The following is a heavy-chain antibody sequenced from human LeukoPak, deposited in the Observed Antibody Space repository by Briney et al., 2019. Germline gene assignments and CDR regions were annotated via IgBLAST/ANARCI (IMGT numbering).Heavy chain of an antibody. CDR2: ISAYNGNT. J-gene: IGHJ4*02. D-gene: IGHD1-26*01. CDR1: GYTFPSYG. V-gene: IGHV1-18*01. Sequence: ASVKVSCKASGYTFPSYGISWVRPAPGQGLEWMGWISAYNGNTNYAQKLQGRVTMTTDTSTSTAYMELRSLRSDDTAVYYCAREYIVGATIYYFDYWGQGTLVTVSS. CDR3: AREYIVGATIYYFDY.